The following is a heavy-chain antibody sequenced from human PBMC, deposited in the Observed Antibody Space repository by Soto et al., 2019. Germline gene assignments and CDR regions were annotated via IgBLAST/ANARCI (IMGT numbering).Heavy chain of an antibody. Sequence: GGSLRLSCAASGFTFSSYAMSWVRQAPGKGLEWVSAISGSGGSTYYADSVKGRFTISRDNSKNTLYLQMNSLRAEDTAVYYCAKVTYLVSDYYYYGMDVWGQGTTVTVSS. D-gene: IGHD2-21*01. CDR2: ISGSGGST. CDR1: GFTFSSYA. V-gene: IGHV3-23*01. CDR3: AKVTYLVSDYYYYGMDV. J-gene: IGHJ6*02.